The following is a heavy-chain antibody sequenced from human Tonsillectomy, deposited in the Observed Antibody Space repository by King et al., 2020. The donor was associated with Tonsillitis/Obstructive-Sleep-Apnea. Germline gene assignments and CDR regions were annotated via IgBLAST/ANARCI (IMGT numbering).Heavy chain of an antibody. Sequence: VKLVESGGGLVQPGGSLRLSCAASGFTFSSYWMSWVRQAPGKGLEWVANIKQDGSEKYYVDSVKGRFTISRDNAKNSLNLQMNSLRAEDTAVYYCARAYYDFWSGYSTLMGYWGQGTLVTVSS. CDR3: ARAYYDFWSGYSTLMGY. V-gene: IGHV3-7*04. CDR2: IKQDGSEK. CDR1: GFTFSSYW. D-gene: IGHD3-3*01. J-gene: IGHJ4*02.